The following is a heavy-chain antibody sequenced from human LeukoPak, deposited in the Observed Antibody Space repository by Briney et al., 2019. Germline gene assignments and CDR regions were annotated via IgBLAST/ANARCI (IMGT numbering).Heavy chain of an antibody. CDR3: ASISGSLDY. D-gene: IGHD1-26*01. V-gene: IGHV1-69*04. Sequence: KVSFKASGGTFSSYAISWVRQAPGQGLEWMGRIIPIFGIANYAQKFQGRVTITADKSTNTAYMELSSLRSEDTAVYYCASISGSLDYWGQGTLVTVSS. J-gene: IGHJ4*02. CDR1: GGTFSSYA. CDR2: IIPIFGIA.